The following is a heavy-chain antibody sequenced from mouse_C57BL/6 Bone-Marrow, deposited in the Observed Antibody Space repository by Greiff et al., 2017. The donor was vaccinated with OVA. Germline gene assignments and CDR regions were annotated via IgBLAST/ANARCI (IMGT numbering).Heavy chain of an antibody. V-gene: IGHV1-39*01. D-gene: IGHD2-3*01. CDR2: INPNYGTT. Sequence: EVQLQQSGPELVKPGASVKISCKASGYSFTDYNMNWVKQRNGKSLEWIGVINPNYGTTSYNQKFKGKATLTVDQSSSTAYMQLESLTSEDSSVEYGAKGDGYSWYFDVWGTGTTVTVSS. J-gene: IGHJ1*03. CDR3: AKGDGYSWYFDV. CDR1: GYSFTDYN.